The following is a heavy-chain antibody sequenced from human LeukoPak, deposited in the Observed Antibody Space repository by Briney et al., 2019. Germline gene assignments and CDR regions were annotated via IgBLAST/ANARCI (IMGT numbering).Heavy chain of an antibody. J-gene: IGHJ4*02. Sequence: GGSLRLSCAASGFTVSSNYMSWVRQAPGKGLEWVSGINWNGGSTGYADSVKGRFTISRDNAKNSLYLQMNSLRAEDTALYYCARERYGDHLDYWGQGTLVTVSS. V-gene: IGHV3-20*04. CDR3: ARERYGDHLDY. CDR2: INWNGGST. D-gene: IGHD4-17*01. CDR1: GFTVSSNY.